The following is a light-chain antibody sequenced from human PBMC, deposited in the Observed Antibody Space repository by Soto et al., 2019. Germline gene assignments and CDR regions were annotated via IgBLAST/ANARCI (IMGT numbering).Light chain of an antibody. V-gene: IGKV3-15*01. CDR1: QSTGRD. J-gene: IGKJ1*01. Sequence: EIMMTQSPANVSVFPGESATLSCRASQSTGRDLAWYQQKAGQVPRLLIYGASTRATGIPARFSGGGSGTESTLTISSLQSDDFAVYYCQQYFHWRTFGQGTKVE. CDR3: QQYFHWRT. CDR2: GAS.